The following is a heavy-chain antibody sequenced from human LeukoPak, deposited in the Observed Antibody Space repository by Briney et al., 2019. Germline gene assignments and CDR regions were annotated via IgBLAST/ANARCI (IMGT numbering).Heavy chain of an antibody. D-gene: IGHD1-26*01. CDR3: ARGGRFYLDY. CDR2: MNSDGSIT. CDR1: GFTFTTSW. J-gene: IGHJ4*02. V-gene: IGHV3-74*01. Sequence: QTGGSLRLSCAPSGFTFTTSWMHWVRHAPGKGLVWVSRMNSDGSITNYADSVKGRFTISRDDAKNTLYLQMNSLTVEDTAVYYCARGGRFYLDYWGQETLVTVSS.